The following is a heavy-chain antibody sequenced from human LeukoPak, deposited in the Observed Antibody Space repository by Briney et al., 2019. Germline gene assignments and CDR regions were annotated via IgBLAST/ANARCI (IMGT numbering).Heavy chain of an antibody. D-gene: IGHD3-22*01. CDR2: IYSGGST. J-gene: IGHJ4*02. V-gene: IGHV3-66*01. CDR1: GFTFSSYW. CDR3: ARSDHYYYDSSGYYPFDY. Sequence: GGSLRLSCAASGFTFSSYWMHWVRQAPGKGLEWVSVIYSGGSTYYADSVKGRFTISRDNSKNTLYLQMNSLRAEDTAVYYCARSDHYYYDSSGYYPFDYWGQGTLVTVSS.